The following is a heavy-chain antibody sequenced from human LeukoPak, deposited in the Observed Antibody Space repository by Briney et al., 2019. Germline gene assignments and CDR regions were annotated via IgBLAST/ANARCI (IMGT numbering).Heavy chain of an antibody. CDR3: ARGGGNRDGYNR. V-gene: IGHV3-30-3*01. Sequence: GRPLRLSCAASGFTFRSYAMHWVRQAPGKGLEGVAVISYDGSNKYYADSVKGRFTISRDNSKNTLYLQMNSLRAEDTAVYYCARGGGNRDGYNRWGQGTLVTVSS. CDR1: GFTFRSYA. D-gene: IGHD5-24*01. J-gene: IGHJ4*02. CDR2: ISYDGSNK.